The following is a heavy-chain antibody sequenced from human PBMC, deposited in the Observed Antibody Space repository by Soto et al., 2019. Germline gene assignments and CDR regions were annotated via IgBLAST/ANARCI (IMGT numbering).Heavy chain of an antibody. J-gene: IGHJ5*02. Sequence: SETLSLTCTVSGGSISSSSYYWGWIRQPPGKGLEWIGSIYYSGSTYYNPSLKSRVTISVDTSKNTLHLEMNSLRAEDTAVYYCVRDGHCITTSCYGNWFDPWGQGTLVTVSS. D-gene: IGHD2-2*01. CDR1: GGSISSSSYY. CDR3: VRDGHCITTSCYGNWFDP. V-gene: IGHV4-39*02. CDR2: IYYSGST.